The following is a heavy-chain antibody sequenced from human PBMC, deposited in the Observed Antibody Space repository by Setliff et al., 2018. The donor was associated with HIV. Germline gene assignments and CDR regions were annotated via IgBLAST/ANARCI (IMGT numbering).Heavy chain of an antibody. Sequence: GESLKISCQGSANSFATYWIGWVRQMPGKGLEWMGIIYPGDSDTRYSPSFQGQVTSSVDKSNNTAYLQWSRLKASDTAMYFCARRFLDYSRTWEDPSYKARLDYWGQGTLVTVSS. CDR3: ARRFLDYSRTWEDPSYKARLDY. D-gene: IGHD1-26*01. CDR2: IYPGDSDT. CDR1: ANSFATYW. J-gene: IGHJ4*02. V-gene: IGHV5-51*01.